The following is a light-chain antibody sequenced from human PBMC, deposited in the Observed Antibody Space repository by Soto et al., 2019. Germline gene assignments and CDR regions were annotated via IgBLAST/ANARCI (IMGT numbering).Light chain of an antibody. V-gene: IGKV3-20*01. CDR2: GAS. CDR3: QQYYSTLIT. J-gene: IGKJ5*01. CDR1: QIFSSDY. Sequence: EVVLTQSPGTLSLSPGERATLSCRASQIFSSDYLAWYQQKPGQAPRLLIYGASTRATHIPDRFSGSGSGTDFTLTISSLQAEDVAVYYCQQYYSTLITFGQGTRLEIK.